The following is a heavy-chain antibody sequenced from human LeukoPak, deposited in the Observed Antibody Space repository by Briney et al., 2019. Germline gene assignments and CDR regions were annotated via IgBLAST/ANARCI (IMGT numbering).Heavy chain of an antibody. Sequence: ASVTVSCKASGGTFSINAITWVRQPPGQGLEWMGGIIPMSETPKYTQKFQGRVTITTDESTNTAYMELSSLRSEDTAVYYCARDKNSGECVSNSCYGVWPLDIWGQGTMVTVSS. CDR3: ARDKNSGECVSNSCYGVWPLDI. V-gene: IGHV1-69*05. CDR2: IIPMSETP. D-gene: IGHD2-2*01. J-gene: IGHJ3*02. CDR1: GGTFSINA.